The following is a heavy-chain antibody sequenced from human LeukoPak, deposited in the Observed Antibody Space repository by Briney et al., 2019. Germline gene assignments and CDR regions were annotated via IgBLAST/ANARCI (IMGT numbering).Heavy chain of an antibody. D-gene: IGHD3-22*01. V-gene: IGHV3-23*01. CDR3: AKDSLYDRVGWFDP. CDR2: ISGSGGST. J-gene: IGHJ5*02. CDR1: GFTFSSYA. Sequence: AGGSLRLSCAASGFTFSSYAMSWVRQAPGKGLEWVSAISGSGGSTYYADSVKGRFTISRDNSKNTLYLQMNSLRAEDTAVYYCAKDSLYDRVGWFDPWGQGTLVTVSS.